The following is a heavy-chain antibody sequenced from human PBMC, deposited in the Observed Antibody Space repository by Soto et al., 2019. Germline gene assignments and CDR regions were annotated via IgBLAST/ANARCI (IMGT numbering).Heavy chain of an antibody. V-gene: IGHV3-33*01. CDR1: GFTFSSYG. Sequence: QVQLVESGGGVVQPGRSLRLSCAASGFTFSSYGMHWVRQAPGKGLEWVAVIWYDGSNKYYADSVKGRFTISRANSKNTLYMQMNSLRAEDTAVYYCARDQHCSSTSCYGDYYYGMDVWGQGTTVTVS. J-gene: IGHJ6*02. CDR3: ARDQHCSSTSCYGDYYYGMDV. CDR2: IWYDGSNK. D-gene: IGHD2-2*01.